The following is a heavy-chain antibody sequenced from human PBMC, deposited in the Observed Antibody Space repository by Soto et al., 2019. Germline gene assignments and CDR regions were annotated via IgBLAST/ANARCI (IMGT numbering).Heavy chain of an antibody. CDR3: AKDTLRGCSGGSCYPPTPGFDY. CDR1: GFTFSSYA. Sequence: GGSLRLSCAASGFTFSSYAMSWVRQAPGKGLEWVSAISGSGGSTYYADSVKGRFTISRDNSKNTLYLQMNSLRAEDTAVYYCAKDTLRGCSGGSCYPPTPGFDYWGQGTLVTVSS. D-gene: IGHD2-15*01. CDR2: ISGSGGST. J-gene: IGHJ4*02. V-gene: IGHV3-23*01.